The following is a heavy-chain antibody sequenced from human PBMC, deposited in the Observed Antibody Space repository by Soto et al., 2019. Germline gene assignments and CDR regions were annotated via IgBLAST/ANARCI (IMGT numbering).Heavy chain of an antibody. D-gene: IGHD4-4*01. CDR1: EYTFTSYT. CDR2: INGGNGNT. V-gene: IGHV1-3*01. J-gene: IGHJ4*02. CDR3: ARELQGLYYFDY. Sequence: ASVKVSCKASEYTFTSYTMHWVRQAPGQRLEWMGWINGGNGNTKYSQKFQGGVTITRDTSASTAYMELSSLRSDDTAVYYCARELQGLYYFDYWGQGTLVTVSS.